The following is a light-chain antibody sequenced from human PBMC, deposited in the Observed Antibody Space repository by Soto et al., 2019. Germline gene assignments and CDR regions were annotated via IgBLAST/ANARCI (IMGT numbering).Light chain of an antibody. CDR2: AAS. V-gene: IGKV1-5*01. CDR3: QNYNMWPWT. Sequence: DIQLTQSPSTLSASVGDRVTLTCRASQSISSWLAWYQQRPGKAPKLLIYAASSLQSGVPSRFSGSGSGTDFTLTISSLQSEDFAVYYCQNYNMWPWTFGQGTKVDI. J-gene: IGKJ1*01. CDR1: QSISSW.